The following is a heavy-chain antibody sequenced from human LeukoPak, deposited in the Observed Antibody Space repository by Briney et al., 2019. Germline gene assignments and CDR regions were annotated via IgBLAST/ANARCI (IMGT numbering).Heavy chain of an antibody. D-gene: IGHD2-2*01. CDR3: AREFPPIVVVPAAMQAAFDI. V-gene: IGHV1-2*02. CDR2: INPNSGGT. J-gene: IGHJ3*02. Sequence: ASVKVSCKASGYTFTGYYMHWVRQAPGQGLEWMGWINPNSGGTNYAQKFQGRVTMTRDTPISTAYMELSRLRSDDTAVYYCAREFPPIVVVPAAMQAAFDIWGQGTMVTVSS. CDR1: GYTFTGYY.